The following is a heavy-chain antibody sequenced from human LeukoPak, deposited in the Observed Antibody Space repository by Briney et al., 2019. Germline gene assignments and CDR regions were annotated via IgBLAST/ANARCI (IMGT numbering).Heavy chain of an antibody. Sequence: GGSLRLSCAASGFTFDDYAMHWVRQAPGKGLEWVSGISWNSGSIGYADSVKGRFTISRDNAKNSLYLQMNSLRAEDMASYYCAKDIGSGWYGFDYWGQGTLVTVSS. CDR3: AKDIGSGWYGFDY. CDR2: ISWNSGSI. J-gene: IGHJ4*02. CDR1: GFTFDDYA. V-gene: IGHV3-9*03. D-gene: IGHD6-19*01.